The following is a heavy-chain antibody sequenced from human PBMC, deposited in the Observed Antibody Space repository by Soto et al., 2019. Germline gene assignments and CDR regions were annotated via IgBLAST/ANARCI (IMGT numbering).Heavy chain of an antibody. CDR1: GASIITDNYF. CDR2: ISYSGRT. J-gene: IGHJ4*02. CDR3: ARRRASDYGGNHHPYYFDR. V-gene: IGHV4-39*01. D-gene: IGHD4-17*01. Sequence: SETLSLTCTVSGASIITDNYFWVWIRQSPRRGLELIGSISYSGRTYDNPSLQSRVTISIDASKNQFSLKLTSVTTADTAVYYCARRRASDYGGNHHPYYFDRWAQGALVTVSS.